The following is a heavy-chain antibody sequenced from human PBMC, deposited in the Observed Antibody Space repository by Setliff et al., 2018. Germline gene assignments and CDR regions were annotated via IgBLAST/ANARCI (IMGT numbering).Heavy chain of an antibody. Sequence: SVKVSCKASGGPFRSYGISWVRQAPGQGLEWMGGIIPNFGTTSYAQKFQGRVTITTDESTNTAYMELSSLSSDDTAVFYCAREVVVVKSAINYYYYMDVWGKGTTVTVSS. CDR1: GGPFRSYG. CDR3: AREVVVVKSAINYYYYMDV. V-gene: IGHV1-69*05. D-gene: IGHD2-2*01. J-gene: IGHJ6*03. CDR2: IIPNFGTT.